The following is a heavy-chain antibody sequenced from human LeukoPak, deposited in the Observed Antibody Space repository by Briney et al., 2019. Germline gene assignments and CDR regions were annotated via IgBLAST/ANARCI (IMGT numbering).Heavy chain of an antibody. V-gene: IGHV4-39*07. CDR1: GGSIRSSYYY. CDR2: IYDSGST. D-gene: IGHD6-13*01. CDR3: ARIHSSSWYLNWFDP. J-gene: IGHJ5*02. Sequence: SETLSLTCTVSGGSIRSSYYYWGWIRQPPGKGLEWIGSIYDSGSTNYNPSLKSRVTISVDTSKNQFSLKLSSVTAADTAVYYCARIHSSSWYLNWFDPWGQGTLVTVSS.